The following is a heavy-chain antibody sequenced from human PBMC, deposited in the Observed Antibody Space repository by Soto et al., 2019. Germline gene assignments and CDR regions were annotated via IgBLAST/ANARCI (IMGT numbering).Heavy chain of an antibody. Sequence: SVKVSCKASGGTFSSYAISWVRQAPGQGLEWMGGIIPIFGTANYAQKFQGRVTITADESTSTAYVELSSLRSEDTAVYYCARKFPYYDSSGYYYDYFDYWGQGTLVTVSS. D-gene: IGHD3-22*01. V-gene: IGHV1-69*13. CDR1: GGTFSSYA. J-gene: IGHJ4*02. CDR2: IIPIFGTA. CDR3: ARKFPYYDSSGYYYDYFDY.